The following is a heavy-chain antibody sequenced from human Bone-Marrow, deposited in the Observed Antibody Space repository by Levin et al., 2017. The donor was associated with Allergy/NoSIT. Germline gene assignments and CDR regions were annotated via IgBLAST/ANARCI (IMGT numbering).Heavy chain of an antibody. CDR2: ISNYNGDT. D-gene: IGHD3-16*01. CDR3: ARLGVFRYLDV. Sequence: ASVKVSCKASGFPFTSYGITWVRQAPGQGLEWMGWISNYNGDTGYAQKFQGRVTMTTDTSTSTAYMELRALRSDDTAVYYCARLGVFRYLDVWGKGTSITVSS. CDR1: GFPFTSYG. J-gene: IGHJ6*03. V-gene: IGHV1-18*01.